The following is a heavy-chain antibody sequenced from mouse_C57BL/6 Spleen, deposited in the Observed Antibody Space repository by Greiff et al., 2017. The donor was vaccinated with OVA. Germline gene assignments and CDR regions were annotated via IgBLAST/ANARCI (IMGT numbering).Heavy chain of an antibody. V-gene: IGHV1-18*01. CDR3: ARSYGNYGYFDV. D-gene: IGHD2-1*01. Sequence: EVKLMESGPELVKPGASVKIPCKASGYTFTDYNMDWVKQSHGKSLEWIGDINPNNGGTIYNQKFKGKATLTVDKSSSTAYMELRSLTSEDTAVYYCARSYGNYGYFDVWGTGTTVTVSS. CDR1: GYTFTDYN. J-gene: IGHJ1*03. CDR2: INPNNGGT.